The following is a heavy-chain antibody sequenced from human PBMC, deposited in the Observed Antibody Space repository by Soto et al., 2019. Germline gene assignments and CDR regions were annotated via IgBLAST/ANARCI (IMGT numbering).Heavy chain of an antibody. D-gene: IGHD3-10*01. Sequence: PSETLSLTCTVSGGSISSGGYYWSWIRQHPGKGLEWIGYIYYSGSTYYNPSLKSRVTISVDTSKNQFSLKLSSVTAADTAVYYCARAYYGSGSSFDYWGQGTLVTVSS. CDR3: ARAYYGSGSSFDY. CDR1: GGSISSGGYY. V-gene: IGHV4-31*03. J-gene: IGHJ4*02. CDR2: IYYSGST.